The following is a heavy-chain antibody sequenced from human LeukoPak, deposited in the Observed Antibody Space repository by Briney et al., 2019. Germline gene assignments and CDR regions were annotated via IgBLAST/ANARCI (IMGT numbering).Heavy chain of an antibody. Sequence: SETLSLTCAVYTGSFSGYYWSWIRQPPGEGLEWIGEINHSGTTNYNPSLKSRVTISLDTSKNQFSLKLRSVTAADTAVYYCARESLAARRGRNWFDPWGQGTLVIVSS. D-gene: IGHD6-6*01. CDR1: TGSFSGYY. J-gene: IGHJ5*02. CDR3: ARESLAARRGRNWFDP. V-gene: IGHV4-34*01. CDR2: INHSGTT.